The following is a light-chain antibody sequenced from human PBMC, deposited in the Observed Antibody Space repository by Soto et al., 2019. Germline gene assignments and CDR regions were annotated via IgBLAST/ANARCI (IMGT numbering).Light chain of an antibody. CDR1: SSDVGSYKY. CDR2: DVS. V-gene: IGLV2-11*01. J-gene: IGLJ2*01. Sequence: QSVLTQPRSVSGSPGQSVTISCTGTSSDVGSYKYVSWYRQYPGKAPNLMIYDVSKRPSGVPDRFSGSKSGNTASLTISGLQAEDEADYYCCSYAGSYNVIFGGGTKLTVL. CDR3: CSYAGSYNVI.